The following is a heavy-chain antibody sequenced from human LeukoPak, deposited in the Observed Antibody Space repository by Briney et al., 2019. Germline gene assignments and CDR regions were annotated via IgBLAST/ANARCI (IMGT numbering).Heavy chain of an antibody. CDR2: IYYSGNT. CDR1: GGSISSYF. J-gene: IGHJ5*02. Sequence: SETLSLTCTVSGGSISSYFWSWIRQPPGKGLEWIGYIYYSGNTNYNPSLKSRVTVSLDMSKNQFSLKLSSVTAADTAVYFCARAYGDYGNWFDPWGQGTLVTVSS. D-gene: IGHD4-17*01. V-gene: IGHV4-59*01. CDR3: ARAYGDYGNWFDP.